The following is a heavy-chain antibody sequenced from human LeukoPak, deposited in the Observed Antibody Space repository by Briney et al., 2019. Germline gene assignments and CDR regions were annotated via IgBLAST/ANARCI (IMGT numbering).Heavy chain of an antibody. CDR1: GFTFSSYA. V-gene: IGHV3-30-3*01. D-gene: IGHD2-2*01. J-gene: IGHJ4*02. Sequence: GGSLRLSCAASGFTFSSYAMHWVRQAPGKGLEWVAVISYDGSNKYYADSVKGRFTISRDNSKNTLYLQMNSLRAEDTAVYYCARGFIGDIVVVPAATVDYWGQGTLVTVSS. CDR3: ARGFIGDIVVVPAATVDY. CDR2: ISYDGSNK.